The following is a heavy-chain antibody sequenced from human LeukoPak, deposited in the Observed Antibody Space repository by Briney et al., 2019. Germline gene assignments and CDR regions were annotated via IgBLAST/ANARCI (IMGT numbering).Heavy chain of an antibody. V-gene: IGHV3-7*01. J-gene: IGHJ4*02. CDR1: GFTFTRYW. Sequence: GGSLRLSCAASGFTFTRYWMSWVRQAPGKGLEWVANIKQDGSEKYYVDPVKGRFTISRDNARNSLYLQMNSLRVEDTAAYYCARDRNMATRLWTPTDYWGQGTLVTVSS. CDR3: ARDRNMATRLWTPTDY. D-gene: IGHD6-6*01. CDR2: IKQDGSEK.